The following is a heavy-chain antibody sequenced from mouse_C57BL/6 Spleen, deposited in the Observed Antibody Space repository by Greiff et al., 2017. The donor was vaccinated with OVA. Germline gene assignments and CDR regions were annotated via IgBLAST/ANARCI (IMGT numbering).Heavy chain of an antibody. D-gene: IGHD2-4*01. Sequence: QVQLQQPGAELVKPGASVKLSCKASGYTFTSYWMHWVKQRPGQGLEWIGMIHPNSGSTNYNEKFKSKATLTVDKSSSTAYMQLSSLTSEDSAVYYCARGDDYPYYYAMDYWGQGTSVTVSS. CDR1: GYTFTSYW. CDR3: ARGDDYPYYYAMDY. V-gene: IGHV1-64*01. CDR2: IHPNSGST. J-gene: IGHJ4*01.